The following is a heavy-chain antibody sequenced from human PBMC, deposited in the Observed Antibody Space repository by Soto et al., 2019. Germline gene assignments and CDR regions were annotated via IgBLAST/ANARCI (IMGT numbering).Heavy chain of an antibody. J-gene: IGHJ4*02. CDR3: ARDPPGIVASGAGG. CDR1: GFTVSNNY. V-gene: IGHV3-53*01. D-gene: IGHD6-13*01. CDR2: IYSGGTT. Sequence: RRLSCAAFGFTVSNNYMRWVRQAPGKGLEWVSLIYSGGTTHYADSVKGRFTISRDNSKNTLYLQMNSLRVEDTAVYYCARDPPGIVASGAGGWGQGTLVTVSS.